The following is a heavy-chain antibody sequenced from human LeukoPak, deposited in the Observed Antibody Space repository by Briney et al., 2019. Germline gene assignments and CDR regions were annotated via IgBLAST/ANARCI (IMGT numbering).Heavy chain of an antibody. CDR3: ARADYYYDSSGYYQYYFDY. Sequence: GASVKVSCKASGGTFSSYAISWVRQAPGQGLEWMGGIIPIFGTANYAQKFQGRVTITADESTSTAYMELSSLRSEDTAVYYCARADYYYDSSGYYQYYFDYWGQGTLVTVSS. CDR1: GGTFSSYA. V-gene: IGHV1-69*13. J-gene: IGHJ4*02. CDR2: IIPIFGTA. D-gene: IGHD3-22*01.